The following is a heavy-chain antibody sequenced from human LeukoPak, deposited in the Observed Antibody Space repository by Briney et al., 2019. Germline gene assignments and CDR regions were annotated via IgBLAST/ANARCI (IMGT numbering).Heavy chain of an antibody. CDR2: IIPIFGTA. CDR1: GGTFSSYA. Sequence: ASVKVSCKASGGTFSSYAISWVRQAPGQGLEWMGRIIPIFGTANYAQKFQGRVTITTDESTSTAYMELSSPRSEDTAVYYCASGYSYGYPDYWGQGTLVTVSS. CDR3: ASGYSYGYPDY. D-gene: IGHD5-18*01. V-gene: IGHV1-69*05. J-gene: IGHJ4*02.